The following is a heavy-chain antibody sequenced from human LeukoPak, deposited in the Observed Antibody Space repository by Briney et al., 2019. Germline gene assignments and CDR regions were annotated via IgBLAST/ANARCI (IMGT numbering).Heavy chain of an antibody. D-gene: IGHD3-10*01. V-gene: IGHV1-18*01. Sequence: ASVKVSCKPSGYTFVTYGISWVRQAPGQGLEWMAWLIPYNGDTNYAQNLRGRVTMTTDTSTRTVYMELRSLRSDDTAVYYCARDHGESATTDTFDYWGQGVLVTVSS. CDR3: ARDHGESATTDTFDY. J-gene: IGHJ4*02. CDR1: GYTFVTYG. CDR2: LIPYNGDT.